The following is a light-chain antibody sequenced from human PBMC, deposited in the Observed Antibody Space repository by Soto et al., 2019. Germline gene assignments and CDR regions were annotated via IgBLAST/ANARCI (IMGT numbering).Light chain of an antibody. CDR3: MSYTDSTSLV. CDR1: SSDVGGYKY. J-gene: IGLJ1*01. CDR2: EVS. V-gene: IGLV2-14*01. Sequence: QSVLTQPASVSGPPGQSITISCTGTSSDVGGYKYVSWYQHHPGKAPKLMIYEVSNRPSGVSNRFSGSKSGNTASLTISGLQAEDEADYYCMSYTDSTSLVFGTGTKVTVL.